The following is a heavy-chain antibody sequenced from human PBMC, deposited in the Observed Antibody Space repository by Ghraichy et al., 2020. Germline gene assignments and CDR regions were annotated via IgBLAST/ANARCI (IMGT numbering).Heavy chain of an antibody. V-gene: IGHV3-21*01. D-gene: IGHD1-26*01. CDR1: GFTFSTYT. CDR3: ARVSGTYDIYAFDL. J-gene: IGHJ3*01. Sequence: GESLNISCAASGFTFSTYTISWVRQAPGKGLEWVSYADSVKGRFTISRNNAKNSLSLQMNSLRAEDTAIYYCARVSGTYDIYAFDLWGQGTMVTVSS.